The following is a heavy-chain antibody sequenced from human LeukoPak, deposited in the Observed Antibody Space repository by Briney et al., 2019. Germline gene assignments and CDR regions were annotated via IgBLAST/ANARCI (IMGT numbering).Heavy chain of an antibody. CDR2: ISYDGSNK. CDR3: AKLAGDTMIVVVINSWNSDDAFDI. Sequence: PGGSLRLSCAASGFTFSSYDMHWVRQAPGKGLEWVAVISYDGSNKYYADSVKGRFTISRDNSKNTLYLQMNSLRVEDTAVYYCAKLAGDTMIVVVINSWNSDDAFDIWGQGTMVTVSS. D-gene: IGHD3-22*01. CDR1: GFTFSSYD. J-gene: IGHJ3*02. V-gene: IGHV3-30*18.